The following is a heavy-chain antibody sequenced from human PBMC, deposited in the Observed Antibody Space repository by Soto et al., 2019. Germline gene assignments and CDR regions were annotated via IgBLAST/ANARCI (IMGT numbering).Heavy chain of an antibody. CDR2: IWNDGSKK. CDR1: GFVYNTYA. J-gene: IGHJ2*01. Sequence: GGSLRLSCAASGFVYNTYAMHWVRLSPGKGLEWVALIWNDGSKKYYVDSVKGRFTISRDNSQNTLNLQMDSLRVEDTAVYFCVRGIPFQYSNNWLHWYFDLWGRGTQVTVS. D-gene: IGHD1-1*01. V-gene: IGHV3-33*01. CDR3: VRGIPFQYSNNWLHWYFDL.